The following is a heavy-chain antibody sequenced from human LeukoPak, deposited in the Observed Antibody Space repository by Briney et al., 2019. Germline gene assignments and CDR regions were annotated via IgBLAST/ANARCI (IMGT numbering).Heavy chain of an antibody. J-gene: IGHJ4*02. CDR3: ARAPTLSTVTTHFDY. CDR2: INPSGGST. CDR1: GYTFTSYY. V-gene: IGHV1-46*01. Sequence: ASVKVSCKASGYTFTSYYMHWVRQAPGQGLEWMGIINPSGGSTSYAQKFQGRVTMTRDTSTSTAYMELSSLRSEDTAVYYCARAPTLSTVTTHFDYWGQGTLVTVSS. D-gene: IGHD4-17*01.